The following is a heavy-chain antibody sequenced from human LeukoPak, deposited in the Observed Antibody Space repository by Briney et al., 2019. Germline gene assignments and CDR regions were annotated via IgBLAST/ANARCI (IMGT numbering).Heavy chain of an antibody. CDR1: GGTFSSYA. Sequence: SVKVSCKASGGTFSSYAISWVRQAPGQGLEWMGRIIPIFGTANYAQKFQGRVTITTDESTSTAYMELSSLRSEDTAVYYCARNSPFEPAAGTDFDYWGQGTLVTVSS. D-gene: IGHD6-13*01. J-gene: IGHJ4*02. CDR3: ARNSPFEPAAGTDFDY. V-gene: IGHV1-69*05. CDR2: IIPIFGTA.